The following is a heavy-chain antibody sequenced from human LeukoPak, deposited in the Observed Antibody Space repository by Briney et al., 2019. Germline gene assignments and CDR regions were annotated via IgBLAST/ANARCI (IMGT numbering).Heavy chain of an antibody. J-gene: IGHJ5*02. CDR2: IYYSGST. Sequence: SETLSLTCTVSGGSISSYYWSWIRQPPGKGLEWIGYIYYSGSTNYNPSLKSRVTISVDTSMNRFSLKLSSVTAADTAVYYCARYHCSSTSCYGMVNWFDPWGQGTLVTVSS. CDR1: GGSISSYY. CDR3: ARYHCSSTSCYGMVNWFDP. V-gene: IGHV4-59*01. D-gene: IGHD2-2*01.